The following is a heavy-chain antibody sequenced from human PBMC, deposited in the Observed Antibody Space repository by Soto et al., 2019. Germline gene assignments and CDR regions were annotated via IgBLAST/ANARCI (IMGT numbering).Heavy chain of an antibody. V-gene: IGHV3-23*01. J-gene: IGHJ4*02. Sequence: VQLLESGGDLVQPGGSLRLSCAASGFTFGSYAMTWVRQAPGKGLEWVSTISATGGSTFYADSVKGRFTISRDNSKNTLYLQMNSLRAEDTAIYYCANDISSYYYFDFWGQGTLVTVSS. CDR2: ISATGGST. CDR3: ANDISSYYYFDF. CDR1: GFTFGSYA. D-gene: IGHD2-15*01.